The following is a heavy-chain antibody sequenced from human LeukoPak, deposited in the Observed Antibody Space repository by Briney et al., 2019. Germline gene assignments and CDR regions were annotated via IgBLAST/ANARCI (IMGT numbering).Heavy chain of an antibody. Sequence: GRSLRLSYATSGFSFSSYAMSWVRQAPGMGLEWVSARSSSDDGRYYAASVRGRFTISRDTSRSTLYLQMNSLRAEDAAVYYCAKAPVTSCRGAFCYPFDYWGQGTLVTVSS. D-gene: IGHD2-15*01. V-gene: IGHV3-23*01. J-gene: IGHJ4*02. CDR1: GFSFSSYA. CDR3: AKAPVTSCRGAFCYPFDY. CDR2: RSSSDDGR.